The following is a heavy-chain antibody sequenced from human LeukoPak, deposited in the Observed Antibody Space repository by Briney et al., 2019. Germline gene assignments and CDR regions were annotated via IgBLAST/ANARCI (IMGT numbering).Heavy chain of an antibody. CDR1: GFTFSGSA. D-gene: IGHD6-19*01. CDR2: IRSKANSYAT. V-gene: IGHV3-73*01. J-gene: IGHJ6*03. Sequence: GGSLRLSCAASGFTFSGSAMHWVRQASGKGLEWVGRIRSKANSYATAYAASVKGRFTISRDDSKNTAYLQMNSLKTEDTAVYYCTSPISLTQKGWDRYYYYMDVWGKGTTVTVSS. CDR3: TSPISLTQKGWDRYYYYMDV.